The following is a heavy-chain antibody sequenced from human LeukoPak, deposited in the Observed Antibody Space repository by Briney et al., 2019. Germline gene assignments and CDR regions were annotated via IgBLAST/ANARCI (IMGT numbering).Heavy chain of an antibody. V-gene: IGHV4-59*12. Sequence: MASETLSLTCTVSGGSISSYYWSWIRQPPGKGLEWIGYIYYSGSTNYKSSLKSRVTISVETSKNQFSLKLSSVTAADTAVYFCAREGASVTNFDYWGQGTLVTVSS. CDR3: AREGASVTNFDY. CDR2: IYYSGST. D-gene: IGHD1-26*01. J-gene: IGHJ4*02. CDR1: GGSISSYY.